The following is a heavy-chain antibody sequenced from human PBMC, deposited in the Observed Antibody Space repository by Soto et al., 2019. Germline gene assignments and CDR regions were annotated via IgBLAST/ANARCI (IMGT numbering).Heavy chain of an antibody. J-gene: IGHJ4*02. Sequence: PGGSLRLSCAASGFTFRTYGMNWVRRAPGGGLEWVASISSSGSFIYYADSVKGRFTISRDDAEKSLYLQMNSLRAEDTAVYYCAKPYYDFWSGYYTDYYFDYWGQGTLVTVS. CDR2: ISSSGSFI. D-gene: IGHD3-3*01. CDR3: AKPYYDFWSGYYTDYYFDY. CDR1: GFTFRTYG. V-gene: IGHV3-21*04.